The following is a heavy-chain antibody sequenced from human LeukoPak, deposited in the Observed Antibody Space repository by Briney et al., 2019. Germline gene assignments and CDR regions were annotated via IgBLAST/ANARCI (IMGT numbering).Heavy chain of an antibody. D-gene: IGHD3-16*01. CDR3: ARGRGGSVFWYFDL. CDR1: GGSFSGYY. CDR2: INHSGST. V-gene: IGHV4-34*01. J-gene: IGHJ2*01. Sequence: SETLSLTCAVYGGSFSGYYWSWIRQPPGKGLEWIGEINHSGSTNYNPSLKSRVTIPVDTSKNQFSLKLSSVTAADTAVYYCARGRGGSVFWYFDLWGRGTLVTVSS.